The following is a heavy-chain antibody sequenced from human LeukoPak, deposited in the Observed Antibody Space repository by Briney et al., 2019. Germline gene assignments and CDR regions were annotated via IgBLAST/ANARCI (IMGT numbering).Heavy chain of an antibody. Sequence: GGSLRLSCAASGLTVRCNYMGWVRQAPGKGLEWVSVIHSGGNTYYADSVKGRFTISRDNSRNTMDLQMNSLRAEDTAVYYCARCDSSRWNGIDYWGQGTLVTVSS. D-gene: IGHD6-13*01. CDR1: GLTVRCNY. CDR3: ARCDSSRWNGIDY. CDR2: IHSGGNT. V-gene: IGHV3-53*01. J-gene: IGHJ4*02.